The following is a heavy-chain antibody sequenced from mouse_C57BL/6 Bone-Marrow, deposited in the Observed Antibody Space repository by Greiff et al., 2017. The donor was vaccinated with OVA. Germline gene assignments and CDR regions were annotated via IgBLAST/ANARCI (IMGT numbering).Heavy chain of an antibody. CDR1: GYTFTDYE. Sequence: QVQLQQSGAELVRPGASVTLSCKASGYTFTDYEMHWVKQTPVHGLEWIGAIDPETGGTAYNQKFKGKAILTADKSSSTAYMELRSLTSEDSAVYYYTRGYRNYYAMDYWGQGTSVTVSS. J-gene: IGHJ4*01. V-gene: IGHV1-15*01. CDR2: IDPETGGT. D-gene: IGHD2-5*01. CDR3: TRGYRNYYAMDY.